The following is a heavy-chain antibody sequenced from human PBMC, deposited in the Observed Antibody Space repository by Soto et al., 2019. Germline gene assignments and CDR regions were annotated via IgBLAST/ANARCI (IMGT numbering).Heavy chain of an antibody. CDR1: GGAISSGGYY. D-gene: IGHD6-6*01. Sequence: SETLSLTCSVSGGAISSGGYYWSWIRQLPGKDLEWIGYIYHSGNTYYNSSLKRRLTISVDTSKNQFSLKLTSVTAADTGVYYCARVGISSSDAFDLWGQRILVTVSS. CDR3: ARVGISSSDAFDL. V-gene: IGHV4-31*03. J-gene: IGHJ3*01. CDR2: IYHSGNT.